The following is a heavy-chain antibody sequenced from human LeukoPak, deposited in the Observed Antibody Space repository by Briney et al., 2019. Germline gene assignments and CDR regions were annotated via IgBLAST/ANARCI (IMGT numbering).Heavy chain of an antibody. CDR2: IYYSGST. Sequence: SETLSLTCTVSGGSISSYYWSWIRQPPGKGLEWIGYIYYSGSTNYNPSLKSRVTISVDTSKNQFSLKLSSVTAADTAVYYCARGHSSVVTAVPSYFDYWGQGTLVTVSS. J-gene: IGHJ4*02. V-gene: IGHV4-59*01. CDR3: ARGHSSVVTAVPSYFDY. D-gene: IGHD2-21*02. CDR1: GGSISSYY.